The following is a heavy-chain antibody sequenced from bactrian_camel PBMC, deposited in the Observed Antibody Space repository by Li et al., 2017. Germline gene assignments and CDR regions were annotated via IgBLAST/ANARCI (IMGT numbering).Heavy chain of an antibody. D-gene: IGHD2*01. J-gene: IGHJ4*01. CDR2: IATGSGNT. CDR3: AAKSGTGISCSGSLTRPSNFNY. Sequence: HVQLVESGGGSVQAGGSLRLSCAASGYTYNRNCMAWFRQAPGKEREGVARIATGSGNTYYADSVKGRFTISQDNAKNTVYLQMNSLKPEDTAMYYCAAKSGTGISCSGSLTRPSNFNYWGQGTQVTVS. V-gene: IGHV3S1*01. CDR1: GYTYNRNC.